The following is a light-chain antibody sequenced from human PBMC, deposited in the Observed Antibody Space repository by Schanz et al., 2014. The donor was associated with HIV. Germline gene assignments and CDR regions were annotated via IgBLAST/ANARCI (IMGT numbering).Light chain of an antibody. CDR1: QDIRDD. Sequence: DIQMTQSPSPLSASVGDTVTITCRASQDIRDDLGWYQQKPGRAPKRLIYGASSLQSGGPSRFSASGSETDFTLAISSLQPNDYGTYYCLQDHAYPWTFGQGTNVDVK. CDR3: LQDHAYPWT. J-gene: IGKJ1*01. V-gene: IGKV1-17*01. CDR2: GAS.